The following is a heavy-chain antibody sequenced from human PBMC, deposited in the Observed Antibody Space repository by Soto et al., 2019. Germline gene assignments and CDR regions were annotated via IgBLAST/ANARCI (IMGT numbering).Heavy chain of an antibody. V-gene: IGHV4-59*01. CDR1: GGSISSYY. D-gene: IGHD3-3*01. CDR3: ARGSGYYDFWSGYYGDAFDI. CDR2: IYYSGST. Sequence: SETLSLTCTVSGGSISSYYWSWIRQPPGKGLEWIVYIYYSGSTNYNPSLKSRVTISVDTSKNQFSLKLSSVTAADTAVYYCARGSGYYDFWSGYYGDAFDIWGQGTMVTVSS. J-gene: IGHJ3*02.